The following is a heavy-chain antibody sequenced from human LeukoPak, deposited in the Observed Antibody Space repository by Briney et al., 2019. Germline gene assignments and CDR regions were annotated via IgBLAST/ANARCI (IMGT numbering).Heavy chain of an antibody. CDR3: ARDPAYGGSSGLHLDF. D-gene: IGHD4/OR15-4a*01. CDR2: ISYDGNMK. CDR1: GFTFIDYA. J-gene: IGHJ4*02. Sequence: GRSLRLSCEVSGFTFIDYAMHWVRQAPGKGLQWVAVISYDGNMKYYEDSVEGRFTISRDNSKNTLYLQMNSLRVDDTAVYFCARDPAYGGSSGLHLDFWGRGTLVAVSS. V-gene: IGHV3-30*04.